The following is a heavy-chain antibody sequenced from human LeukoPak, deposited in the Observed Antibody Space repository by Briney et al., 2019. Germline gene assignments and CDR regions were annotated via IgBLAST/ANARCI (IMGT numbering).Heavy chain of an antibody. V-gene: IGHV1-69*05. CDR3: ARPLSYDSSGYYFSWFDP. Sequence: GASVKVSCKASGGTFSSYAISWVRQAPGQGLEWVGGIIPIFGTANYAQKFQGRVTITTDESTSTAYMELSSLRSEDTAVYYCARPLSYDSSGYYFSWFDPWGQGTLVTVSS. CDR2: IIPIFGTA. CDR1: GGTFSSYA. J-gene: IGHJ5*02. D-gene: IGHD3-22*01.